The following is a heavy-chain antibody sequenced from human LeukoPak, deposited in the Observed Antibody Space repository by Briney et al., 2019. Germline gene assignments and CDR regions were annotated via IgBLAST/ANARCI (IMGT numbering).Heavy chain of an antibody. J-gene: IGHJ6*02. CDR1: GFTFSSHW. V-gene: IGHV3-74*01. Sequence: GGSLRLACAASGFTFSSHWMHWVRQAPGKVLVWVSRINSDGSSTSYADSVKGRFSISRDNAKNTLYLQMNSLRAEDTAVFYCARDLKTFYGVDVWGQGTTVTVSS. CDR2: INSDGSST. CDR3: ARDLKTFYGVDV.